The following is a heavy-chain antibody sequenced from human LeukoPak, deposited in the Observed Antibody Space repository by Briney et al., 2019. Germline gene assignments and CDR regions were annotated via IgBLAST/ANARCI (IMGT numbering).Heavy chain of an antibody. Sequence: WGSLRLSCAASGFTFSSYEMNWVRQDPGKGLEWVSYISSSGSTIYYADSVKGRFTISRDNAKNSLYLQMNSLRAEDTAVYYCARDDTDYGDCIDYWGQGTLVTVSS. D-gene: IGHD4-17*01. J-gene: IGHJ4*02. CDR2: ISSSGSTI. CDR1: GFTFSSYE. CDR3: ARDDTDYGDCIDY. V-gene: IGHV3-48*03.